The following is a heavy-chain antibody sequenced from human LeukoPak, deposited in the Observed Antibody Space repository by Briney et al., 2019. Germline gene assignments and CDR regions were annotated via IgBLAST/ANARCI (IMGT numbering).Heavy chain of an antibody. D-gene: IGHD3-3*01. V-gene: IGHV4-34*01. CDR3: ARADYDFWCGFTAEFDY. Sequence: PSETLSLTCAVYGGSFSGYYWGWIRQPPGKGLEWIGSIYYSGSTYYNPSLKSRVTISVDTSKNQFSLKLSSVTAADTAVYYCARADYDFWCGFTAEFDYWGQGTLVTVSS. CDR1: GGSFSGYY. J-gene: IGHJ4*02. CDR2: IYYSGST.